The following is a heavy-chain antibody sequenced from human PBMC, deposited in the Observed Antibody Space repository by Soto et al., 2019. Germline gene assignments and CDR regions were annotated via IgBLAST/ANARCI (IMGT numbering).Heavy chain of an antibody. CDR3: ARQPNYYDSSGASFDP. J-gene: IGHJ5*02. D-gene: IGHD3-22*01. V-gene: IGHV4-39*01. CDR2: IYYSGST. CDR1: GGSISSSSYY. Sequence: SETLSLTCTVSGGSISSSSYYWGWIRQPPGKGLEWIGSIYYSGSTYYNPSLNSRVTISVDTSKNQFSLKLSSVTAADTAVYYCARQPNYYDSSGASFDPWGQGTLVTVSS.